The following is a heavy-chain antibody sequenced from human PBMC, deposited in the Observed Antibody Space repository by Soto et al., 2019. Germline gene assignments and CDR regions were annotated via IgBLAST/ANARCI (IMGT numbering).Heavy chain of an antibody. CDR1: GGTFSSYA. CDR3: ARPTGGSSSGRYYYGMDV. D-gene: IGHD6-13*01. J-gene: IGHJ6*02. V-gene: IGHV1-69*01. CDR2: IIPIFGTA. Sequence: QVQLVQSGAEVKKPGSSVKVSCQASGGTFSSYAISWVRQAPGQGLEWMGGIIPIFGTANYAQKFQGRVTITADESTSTAYMELSSLRSEDTAVYYCARPTGGSSSGRYYYGMDVWGQGTTVTVSS.